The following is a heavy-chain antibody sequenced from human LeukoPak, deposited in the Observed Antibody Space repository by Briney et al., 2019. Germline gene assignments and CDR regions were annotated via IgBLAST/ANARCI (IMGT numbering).Heavy chain of an antibody. CDR3: AKCITGSGWYYYFDY. CDR2: ISGSGGST. D-gene: IGHD6-19*01. CDR1: GFTFSNYA. J-gene: IGHJ4*02. Sequence: GGSLRLSCAASGFTFSNYAMRWVRQAPGKGLEWVSGISGSGGSTYYADSVKGRFTISRDNSKNTLYLQMNSLRAEDTAVYYCAKCITGSGWYYYFDYWGQGTLVTVSS. V-gene: IGHV3-23*01.